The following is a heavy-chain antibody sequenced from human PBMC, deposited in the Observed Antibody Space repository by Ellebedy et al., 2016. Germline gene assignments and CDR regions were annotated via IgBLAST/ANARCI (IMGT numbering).Heavy chain of an antibody. CDR1: GFSLSTSAA. Sequence: SGPTLVXPTQPLTLTCTFSGFSLSTSAAVGWIRQPPGEALEWLALVYWDDNKRYSPSLKSRLTITKDTSKNQVVLTMTNMDPVDTATYYCVHVDCSTTSCLAPYFDYWGQGSLVTVSS. V-gene: IGHV2-5*02. D-gene: IGHD2-2*01. CDR3: VHVDCSTTSCLAPYFDY. J-gene: IGHJ4*02. CDR2: VYWDDNK.